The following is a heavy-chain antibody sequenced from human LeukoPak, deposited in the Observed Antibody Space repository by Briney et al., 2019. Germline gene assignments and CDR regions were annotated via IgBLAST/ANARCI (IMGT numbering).Heavy chain of an antibody. V-gene: IGHV4-4*07. CDR1: RVRLTYHH. Sequence: SETLSLTCSVSRVRLTYHHWTSIRQTAAKVLERIGPILTCGSTNYNPSLKSRVSIAEVHPRNQLYLKRDSGTAADTAVYFCARDDGFTRSWYYFDYWGPGTLAIVSS. J-gene: IGHJ4*02. D-gene: IGHD2-2*01. CDR3: ARDDGFTRSWYYFDY. CDR2: ILTCGST.